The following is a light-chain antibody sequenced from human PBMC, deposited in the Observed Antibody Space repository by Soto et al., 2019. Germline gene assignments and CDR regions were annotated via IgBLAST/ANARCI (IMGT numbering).Light chain of an antibody. CDR3: QQYDEWPQT. CDR1: QSVSSK. J-gene: IGKJ1*01. CDR2: GAS. V-gene: IGKV3-15*01. Sequence: EIVMTQSPATLSVSPGERVTLSCRASQSVSSKLVWYQQKPGQAPRLLIYGASTRATGIPARFSGSGSGTEFTLCISSLQSEDFALYYCQQYDEWPQTFGQGTKVEIK.